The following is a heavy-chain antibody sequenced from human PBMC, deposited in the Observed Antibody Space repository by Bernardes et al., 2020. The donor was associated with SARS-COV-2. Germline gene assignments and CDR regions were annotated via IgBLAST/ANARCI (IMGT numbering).Heavy chain of an antibody. CDR1: GGSISSYY. J-gene: IGHJ3*02. D-gene: IGHD6-19*01. V-gene: IGHV4-59*01. CDR3: ARDDSSGWYAPFRAFDI. CDR2: IYYSGST. Sequence: SETLSLTCTVSGGSISSYYWSWIRQPPGKGLEWIGYIYYSGSTNYNPSLKSRVTISVDTSKNQFSLKLSSVTAADTAVYYCARDDSSGWYAPFRAFDIWGQGTMVTVSS.